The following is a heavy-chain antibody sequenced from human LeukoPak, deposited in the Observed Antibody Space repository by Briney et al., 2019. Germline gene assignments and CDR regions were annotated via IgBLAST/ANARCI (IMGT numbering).Heavy chain of an antibody. D-gene: IGHD1-26*01. J-gene: IGHJ4*02. CDR1: GFIFSSYA. CDR3: AREDIVGATEGDY. V-gene: IGHV3-23*01. CDR2: ISGSGGST. Sequence: GGSLRLSCAASGFIFSSYAMSWVRPAPGKGLEGVPAISGSGGSTYYADSVKGRFTISRDNAKNSLYLQTNSLRAEDTAVYYCAREDIVGATEGDYWGQGTLVTVSS.